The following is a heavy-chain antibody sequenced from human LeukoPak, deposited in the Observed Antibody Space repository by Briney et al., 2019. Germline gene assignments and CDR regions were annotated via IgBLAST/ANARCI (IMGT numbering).Heavy chain of an antibody. J-gene: IGHJ3*02. CDR2: ISGSGTST. V-gene: IGHV3-23*01. CDR3: AKVNYGDAFDI. CDR1: GFTFSSYA. D-gene: IGHD4-17*01. Sequence: GGSLRLSCAASGFTFSSYAMSWVRQAPGKGLEWVSSISGSGTSTYYADSVKGRFTISRDNSKNTLYLQMNSLRAEDTALYYCAKVNYGDAFDIWGQGTMVTVSS.